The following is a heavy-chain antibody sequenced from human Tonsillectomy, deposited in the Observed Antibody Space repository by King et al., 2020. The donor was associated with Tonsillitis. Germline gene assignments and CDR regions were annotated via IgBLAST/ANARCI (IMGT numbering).Heavy chain of an antibody. J-gene: IGHJ4*02. CDR1: GFTVSSNY. CDR3: AREGGYIVRATTGFDY. Sequence: VQLVESGGGLIQPGGSLRLSCAASGFTVSSNYMSWVRQAPGKGLEWVSVIYSGGSTYYADSVKGRFTISTDNSKNTLYLQMNSLRAEDTAVFYFAREGGYIVRATTGFDYWGQGTLLTVSS. V-gene: IGHV3-53*01. CDR2: IYSGGST. D-gene: IGHD1-26*01.